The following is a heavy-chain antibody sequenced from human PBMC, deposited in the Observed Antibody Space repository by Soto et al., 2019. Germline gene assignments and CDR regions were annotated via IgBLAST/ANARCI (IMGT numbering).Heavy chain of an antibody. CDR3: ATGIYGSGSGYYMDV. V-gene: IGHV1-46*01. J-gene: IGHJ6*03. Sequence: GASVKVSCKASGYTFTSYYMHWVRQAPGQGLEWMGIINPSGGSTSYAQKFQGRVTMTEDTSTDTAYMELSSLRSEDTAVYYCATGIYGSGSGYYMDVWGKGTTVTVSS. CDR1: GYTFTSYY. D-gene: IGHD3-10*01. CDR2: INPSGGST.